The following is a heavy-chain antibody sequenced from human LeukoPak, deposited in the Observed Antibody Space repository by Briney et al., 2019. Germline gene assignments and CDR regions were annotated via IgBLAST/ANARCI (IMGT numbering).Heavy chain of an antibody. V-gene: IGHV3-11*01. J-gene: IGHJ1*01. CDR3: AGGDRVADI. CDR2: ISGSGKDI. CDR1: GFTFSDYY. Sequence: GGSLRLSCAASGFTFSDYYMSWIRQAPGKGLGGVSYISGSGKDINYADSVQGRFTISRDNAKNSQSLQMNSLRAEDTALYHCAGGDRVADIWGQGTLVTVSS. D-gene: IGHD5-12*01.